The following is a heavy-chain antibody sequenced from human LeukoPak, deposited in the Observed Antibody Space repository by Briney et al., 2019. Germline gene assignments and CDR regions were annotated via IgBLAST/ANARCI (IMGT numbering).Heavy chain of an antibody. CDR2: INGNGGIT. Sequence: GGSLRLSCAASGFSFSGSSMHWVRQAPGKGLESVAGINGNGGITYYESSVKGRFTISRDNAKRTLYLQMGSLRVEDTAVYYCARLPARSGSHYDDDYWGQGTLVTVSS. CDR3: ARLPARSGSHYDDDY. D-gene: IGHD5-12*01. V-gene: IGHV3-64*01. CDR1: GFSFSGSS. J-gene: IGHJ4*02.